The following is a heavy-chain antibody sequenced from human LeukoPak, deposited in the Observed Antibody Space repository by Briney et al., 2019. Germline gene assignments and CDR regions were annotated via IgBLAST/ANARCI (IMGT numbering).Heavy chain of an antibody. CDR2: ISYDGSNK. CDR3: ARDGQDYGDYFWYFDY. V-gene: IGHV3-30-3*01. J-gene: IGHJ4*02. CDR1: GFTFSSYA. D-gene: IGHD4-17*01. Sequence: GGSLRLSCAASGFTFSSYAMHWVRQAPGKGLEWVAVISYDGSNKYYADSVKGRFTISRDNSKNTLYLQMNSLRAEDTAVYYCARDGQDYGDYFWYFDYWGQGTLVTVSS.